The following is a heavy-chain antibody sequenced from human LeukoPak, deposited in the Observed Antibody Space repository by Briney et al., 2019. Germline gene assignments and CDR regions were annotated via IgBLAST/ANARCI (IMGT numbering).Heavy chain of an antibody. Sequence: GSLRLSCAASGFTFSSYGMSWIRQPPGKGLEWIGEINHSGSTNYNPSLKSRVTISVDTSKNQFSLKLSTVTAADTAVYYCARVTGIAVAGPEGYYYYMDVWGKGTTVTVSS. CDR3: ARVTGIAVAGPEGYYYYMDV. CDR2: INHSGST. D-gene: IGHD6-19*01. V-gene: IGHV4-34*01. CDR1: GFTFSSYG. J-gene: IGHJ6*03.